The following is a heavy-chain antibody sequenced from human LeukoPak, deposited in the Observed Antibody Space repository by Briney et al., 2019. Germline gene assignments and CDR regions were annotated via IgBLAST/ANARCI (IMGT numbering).Heavy chain of an antibody. Sequence: GGSLRLSCAASGFTFSSYAMSWVRQAPGKGLEWVSYISSGSSSRYFADSAKGRFTISRDNAKNSLYLQMNGLRVEDTAVYYCARSRSRGAFDIWGQGTKVTVSS. V-gene: IGHV3-48*01. D-gene: IGHD1-26*01. CDR3: ARSRSRGAFDI. CDR2: ISSGSSSR. CDR1: GFTFSSYA. J-gene: IGHJ3*02.